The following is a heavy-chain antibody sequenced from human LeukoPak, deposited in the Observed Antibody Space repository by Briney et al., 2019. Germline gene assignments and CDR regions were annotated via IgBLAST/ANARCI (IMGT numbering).Heavy chain of an antibody. V-gene: IGHV3-23*01. CDR2: IYENGGTT. Sequence: GGSLRLSCVGSGFTFRSHAMSWVRQAPEKGLEFVSGIYENGGTTYYADSVKGRFSISRDNSKNTLYLQMNSLRAEDTAVYYCARDGAVAGFDYWGQGTLVTVSS. CDR3: ARDGAVAGFDY. D-gene: IGHD6-19*01. CDR1: GFTFRSHA. J-gene: IGHJ4*02.